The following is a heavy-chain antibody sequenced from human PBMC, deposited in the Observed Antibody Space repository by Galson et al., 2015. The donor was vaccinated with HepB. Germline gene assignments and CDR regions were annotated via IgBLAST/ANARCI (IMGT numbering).Heavy chain of an antibody. D-gene: IGHD6-13*01. J-gene: IGHJ6*02. CDR3: ARVRIAAAGTIYCGMDV. V-gene: IGHV5-10-1*01. CDR2: IDPSDSYT. CDR1: GYSFTSYW. Sequence: QSGAEVKKPGESLRISCKGSGYSFTSYWISWVRQMPGKGLEWMGRIDPSDSYTNYSPSFQGHVTISADKSISTAYLQWSSLKASDTAMYYCARVRIAAAGTIYCGMDVWGQGTTVTVSS.